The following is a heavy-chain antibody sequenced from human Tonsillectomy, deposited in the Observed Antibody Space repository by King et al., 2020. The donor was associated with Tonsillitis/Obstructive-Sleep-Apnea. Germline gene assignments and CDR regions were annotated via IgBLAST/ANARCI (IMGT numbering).Heavy chain of an antibody. V-gene: IGHV3-53*01. D-gene: IGHD3-3*01. Sequence: VQLVESGGGLIQPGGSLRLSCAASGFTVSSNYMSWVRQAPGKGLEWVSVIYSGGSTYYADSVKGRITISRDNSKNTLYLQMNSLRAEDTAVYYCARAYYDFWSGYSPGNYYFDYWGQGTLVTVSS. CDR2: IYSGGST. J-gene: IGHJ4*02. CDR3: ARAYYDFWSGYSPGNYYFDY. CDR1: GFTVSSNY.